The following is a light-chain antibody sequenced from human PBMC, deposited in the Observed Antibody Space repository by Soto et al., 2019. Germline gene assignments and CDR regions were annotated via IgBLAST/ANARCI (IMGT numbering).Light chain of an antibody. V-gene: IGKV1-33*01. Sequence: DIQMTQSPSSLSASVGDRVTITCQASQDINNYLNWYQQKPGKAPKLLIYDAFKLETGVSSRFSGSASGTDFTFTISSLQPEDIATYYCQQDDNDPPYTFGQGTKVEIK. CDR1: QDINNY. CDR2: DAF. CDR3: QQDDNDPPYT. J-gene: IGKJ2*01.